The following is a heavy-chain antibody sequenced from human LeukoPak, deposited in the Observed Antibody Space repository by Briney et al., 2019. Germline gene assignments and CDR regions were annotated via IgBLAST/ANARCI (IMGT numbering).Heavy chain of an antibody. D-gene: IGHD2-21*02. CDR1: GYSFTSYW. CDR3: ASKGVVTAASYAFDI. V-gene: IGHV5-51*01. Sequence: GESLKISCKGSGYSFTSYWIGWVRQMPGKGLEWMGIIYPGDSDTRYSPSFQGQVTFSADKSISTAYLQWSSLKASDTAMYYCASKGVVTAASYAFDIWGQGTMVTVSS. CDR2: IYPGDSDT. J-gene: IGHJ3*02.